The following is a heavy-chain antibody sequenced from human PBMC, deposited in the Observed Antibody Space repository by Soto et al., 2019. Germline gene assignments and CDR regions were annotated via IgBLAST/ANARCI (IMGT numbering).Heavy chain of an antibody. V-gene: IGHV3-23*01. Sequence: GGSLRLSCAASGVTFSSYAMSWVRQAPGKGLEWVSAISGSGGSTYYADSVKGRFTISRDNSKNTLYLQMNSLRAEDTAVYYCAKDGSYYGSGSYYNDPDYWGQGTLVTVSS. CDR1: GVTFSSYA. CDR3: AKDGSYYGSGSYYNDPDY. J-gene: IGHJ4*02. D-gene: IGHD3-10*01. CDR2: ISGSGGST.